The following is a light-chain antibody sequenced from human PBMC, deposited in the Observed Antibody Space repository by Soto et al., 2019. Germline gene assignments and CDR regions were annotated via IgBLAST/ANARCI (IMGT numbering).Light chain of an antibody. V-gene: IGLV1-40*01. CDR2: GNR. CDR3: QAYDYSLTAFV. J-gene: IGLJ3*02. CDR1: NSNLGAGYD. Sequence: QSVLTQPPSVSGAPGQKVTISCTGNNSNLGAGYDVHWYQQLPGAASKLVIFGNRNRPSGVPERFSGSKSGTSASLAITGLQAEDEADYYCQAYDYSLTAFVFGGGTKLTVL.